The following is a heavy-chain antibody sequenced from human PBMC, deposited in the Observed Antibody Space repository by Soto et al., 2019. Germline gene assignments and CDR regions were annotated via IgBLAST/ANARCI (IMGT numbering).Heavy chain of an antibody. V-gene: IGHV4-59*01. CDR2: ISSSGNT. D-gene: IGHD3-22*01. J-gene: IGHJ4*02. CDR1: ECSISNFY. CDR3: ARAPMVLTRSYFDS. Sequence: SETLALTHAVSECSISNFYWSWIRQPPGKGLEWIGYISSSGNTNYNPSLKSRVSISVDTSKNQFSLNLTSVTAADTGVYYCARAPMVLTRSYFDSWGQGTPVTVSS.